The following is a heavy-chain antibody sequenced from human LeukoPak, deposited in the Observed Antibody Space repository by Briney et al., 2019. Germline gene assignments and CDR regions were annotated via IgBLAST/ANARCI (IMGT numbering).Heavy chain of an antibody. CDR2: INHSGST. V-gene: IGHV4-34*01. D-gene: IGHD3-22*01. Sequence: PSETLSLTCAVYGGSFSGYYWSWIRQPPGKWLEWIGEINHSGSTNYNPSLKSRVTISVDTSKNQFSLKLSSVTAADTAVYYCARGPSNLYYYDSSGYETFDYWGQGTLVTVSS. J-gene: IGHJ4*02. CDR3: ARGPSNLYYYDSSGYETFDY. CDR1: GGSFSGYY.